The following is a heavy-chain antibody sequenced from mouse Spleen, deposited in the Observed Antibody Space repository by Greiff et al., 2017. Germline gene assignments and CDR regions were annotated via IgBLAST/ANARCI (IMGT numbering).Heavy chain of an antibody. D-gene: IGHD4-1*01. Sequence: QVQLKQSGAELVMPGASVKLSCKASGYTFTSYWMHWVKQRPGQGLEWIGEIDPSDSYTNYNQKFKGKATLTVDKSSSTAYMQLSSLTSEDSAVYYCARGGLGRDYWGQGTTLTVSS. CDR1: GYTFTSYW. CDR3: ARGGLGRDY. CDR2: IDPSDSYT. V-gene: IGHV1-69*01. J-gene: IGHJ2*01.